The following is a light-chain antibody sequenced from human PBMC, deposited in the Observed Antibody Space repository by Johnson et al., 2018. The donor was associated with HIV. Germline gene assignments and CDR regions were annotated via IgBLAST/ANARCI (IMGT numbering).Light chain of an antibody. CDR1: SSNIGNNY. Sequence: SVLTQPPSVSAAPGQKVTISCSGSSSNIGNNYVSWYQVLPGTAPKLLIYENNKRPSGIPDRFSGSKSGTSATLGITGLQTGDEADYYCGTWDSSLSSGRGVFGTGTTVTVL. CDR2: ENN. CDR3: GTWDSSLSSGRGV. J-gene: IGLJ1*01. V-gene: IGLV1-51*02.